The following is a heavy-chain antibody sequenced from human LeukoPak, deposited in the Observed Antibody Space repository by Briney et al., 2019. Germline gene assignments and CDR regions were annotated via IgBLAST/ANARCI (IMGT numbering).Heavy chain of an antibody. CDR1: GFTFSSYA. CDR3: ARKVAGAAPFDS. D-gene: IGHD6-19*01. V-gene: IGHV3-23*01. CDR2: ISSSGGDT. J-gene: IGHJ4*02. Sequence: GGSLRLSCAASGFTFSSYAMSWVRQAPGKGLEWVSGISSSGGDTPHADSVKGRFTISRDSSKNTLYLQMNSLRVEDTAIYYCARKVAGAAPFDSWGQGTLVTVSS.